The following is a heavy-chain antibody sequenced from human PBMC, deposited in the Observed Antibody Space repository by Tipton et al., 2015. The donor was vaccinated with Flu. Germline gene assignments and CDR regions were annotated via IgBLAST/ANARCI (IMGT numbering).Heavy chain of an antibody. D-gene: IGHD5-24*01. Sequence: TLSLTCTVSGGSISDNYWTWIRQPPGGGLEYIGDIFYTVSTNYSPSLKSRLTISVDTSKKHFSLNLRSVTAADTAVYYCARVDGTRGMDVWGQGTTVTVS. J-gene: IGHJ6*02. CDR2: IFYTVST. CDR3: ARVDGTRGMDV. CDR1: GGSISDNY. V-gene: IGHV4-59*01.